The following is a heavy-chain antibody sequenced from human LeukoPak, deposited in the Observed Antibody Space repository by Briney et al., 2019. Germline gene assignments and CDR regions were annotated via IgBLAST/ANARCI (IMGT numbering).Heavy chain of an antibody. Sequence: SETLSLTCSVSGGSISSYHWSWIRQPPGKGLEWIGEINHSGSTNYNPSLKSRVTISVDTSKNQFSLKLSSVTAADTAVYYCARGFPPYDYVWGSYRLYYFDYWGQGTLVTVSS. J-gene: IGHJ4*02. D-gene: IGHD3-16*02. V-gene: IGHV4-34*01. CDR3: ARGFPPYDYVWGSYRLYYFDY. CDR2: INHSGST. CDR1: GGSISSYH.